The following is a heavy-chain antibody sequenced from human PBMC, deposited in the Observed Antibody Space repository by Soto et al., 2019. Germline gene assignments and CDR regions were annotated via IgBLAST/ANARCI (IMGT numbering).Heavy chain of an antibody. V-gene: IGHV3-74*01. D-gene: IGHD3-22*01. CDR2: INPDGSAT. CDR3: ARGWGYFDNSGFPYFHAMDV. Sequence: GGSLRLSCAASGFTFSSYWMHWVRQAPGKGLVWVSRINPDGSATNYADSVKGRFTISRDNAKNTLYLHMNSLRAEDTAVYHCARGWGYFDNSGFPYFHAMDVWGQGTTVTVSS. CDR1: GFTFSSYW. J-gene: IGHJ6*02.